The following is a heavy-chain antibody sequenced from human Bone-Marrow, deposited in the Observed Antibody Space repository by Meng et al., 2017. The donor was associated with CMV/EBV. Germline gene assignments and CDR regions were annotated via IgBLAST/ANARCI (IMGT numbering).Heavy chain of an antibody. D-gene: IGHD3-10*01. J-gene: IGHJ4*02. Sequence: SETLSLTCTASGGPVSSGSHYWSWIRQPPGKELEWIGYIYYSGSAKYNPSLTSRVTISVATYKNQFSLKVTSVTAADAALYYCAGGGLGGASRPRFVDYWGQGTLVTVSS. CDR2: IYYSGSA. V-gene: IGHV4-61*01. CDR3: AGGGLGGASRPRFVDY. CDR1: GGPVSSGSHY.